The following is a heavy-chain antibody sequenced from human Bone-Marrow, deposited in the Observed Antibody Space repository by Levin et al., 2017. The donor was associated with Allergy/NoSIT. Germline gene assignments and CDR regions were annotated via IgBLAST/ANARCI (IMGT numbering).Heavy chain of an antibody. V-gene: IGHV3-74*01. CDR1: GFSFNNYW. D-gene: IGHD6-19*01. Sequence: GGSLRLSCAASGFSFNNYWMHWVRQAPGKGLVWVSGIHGDGSRTSYADSLKGRLTISRDNTNNTLSLHMTSLQVEDTALYYCVRGRPAVDNFYYNYDGMDVWGQGTTVTVSS. J-gene: IGHJ6*02. CDR2: IHGDGSRT. CDR3: VRGRPAVDNFYYNYDGMDV.